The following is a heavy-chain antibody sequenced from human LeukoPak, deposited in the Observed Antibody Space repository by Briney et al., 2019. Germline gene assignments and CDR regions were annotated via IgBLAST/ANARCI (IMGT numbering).Heavy chain of an antibody. Sequence: ASVKVSCKAFGYTFTNYAVNWVRQAPGQRLQWMGWINAGNGNTKYSQEFQGRVTIIRDTSASTVYMELSSLRSEDTAVYYCAELGITMIGGVWGKGTTVTISS. CDR1: GYTFTNYA. V-gene: IGHV1-3*03. CDR2: INAGNGNT. J-gene: IGHJ6*04. CDR3: AELGITMIGGV. D-gene: IGHD3-10*02.